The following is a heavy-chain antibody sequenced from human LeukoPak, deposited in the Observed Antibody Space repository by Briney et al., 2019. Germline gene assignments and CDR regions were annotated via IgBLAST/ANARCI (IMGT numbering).Heavy chain of an antibody. CDR2: INTYNGNT. CDR1: GYTFTSYG. CDR3: ARRGCSSSSCYSSSWFDP. V-gene: IGHV1-18*01. D-gene: IGHD2-2*01. Sequence: ASVKVSCKASGYTFTSYGISWVRQAPGQGLEWMGWINTYNGNTNYAQKLQGRVTMTTDTSTTTAYMELRSLRSDDTAVYYCARRGCSSSSCYSSSWFDPWGQGTLVTVSS. J-gene: IGHJ5*02.